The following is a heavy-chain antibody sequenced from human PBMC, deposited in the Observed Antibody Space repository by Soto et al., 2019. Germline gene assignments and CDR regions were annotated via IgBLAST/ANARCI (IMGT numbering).Heavy chain of an antibody. CDR1: GGTFSNYA. CDR2: IIPIFGTT. V-gene: IGHV1-69*13. Sequence: SVKVSCKASGGTFSNYAISWVRQAPGQGLEWMGGIIPIFGTTDYAQRFQGRVTITADESTSTAYMELSSLRSEDTAVYYCARVSSSWYKDYFDYWGQGTLVTVSS. CDR3: ARVSSSWYKDYFDY. D-gene: IGHD6-13*01. J-gene: IGHJ4*02.